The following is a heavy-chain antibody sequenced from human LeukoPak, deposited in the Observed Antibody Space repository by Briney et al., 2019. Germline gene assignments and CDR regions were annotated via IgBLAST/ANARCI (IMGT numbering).Heavy chain of an antibody. Sequence: GSLRLSCAASGFTFSSYVMSWVRQAPGKGLEWVSAISGSGGSTYYADSVKGRFTISRDNSKNTLYLQMNSLRAEDTAVYYCAAGRGYYDSSGYYGFDYWGQGTLVTVSS. J-gene: IGHJ4*02. D-gene: IGHD3-22*01. CDR3: AAGRGYYDSSGYYGFDY. CDR2: ISGSGGST. V-gene: IGHV3-23*01. CDR1: GFTFSSYV.